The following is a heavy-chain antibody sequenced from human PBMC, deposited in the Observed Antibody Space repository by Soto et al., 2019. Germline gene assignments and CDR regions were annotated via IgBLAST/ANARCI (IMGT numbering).Heavy chain of an antibody. CDR1: GGTFSSYA. D-gene: IGHD1-7*01. CDR3: ASVLELHYYYGMDV. V-gene: IGHV1-69*12. Sequence: QVQLVQSGAEVKKPGSSVKVSCKASGGTFSSYAISWVRQAPGQGLEWMGGIIPIIGTADYAQKFQGRVTITADESTSTAYMGLSSLRSEDTAVYYCASVLELHYYYGMDVWGQGTTVTVSS. CDR2: IIPIIGTA. J-gene: IGHJ6*02.